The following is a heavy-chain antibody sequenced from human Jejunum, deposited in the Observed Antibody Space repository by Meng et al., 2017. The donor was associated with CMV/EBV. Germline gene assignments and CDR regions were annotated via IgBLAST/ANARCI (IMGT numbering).Heavy chain of an antibody. J-gene: IGHJ4*02. Sequence: SGFPFSCYNVNWFRQAPGKGLEWVSSISSSSSYIYYADSVKGRFTISRDNAKNSLYLQMNSLRAEDTAVYYCARDSCSGGSCSRRFDYWGQGTLVTVSS. CDR2: ISSSSSYI. D-gene: IGHD2-15*01. V-gene: IGHV3-21*01. CDR1: GFPFSCYN. CDR3: ARDSCSGGSCSRRFDY.